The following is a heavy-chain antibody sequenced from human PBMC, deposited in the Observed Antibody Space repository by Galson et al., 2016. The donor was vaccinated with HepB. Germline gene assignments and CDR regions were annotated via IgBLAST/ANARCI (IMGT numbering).Heavy chain of an antibody. D-gene: IGHD5-18*01. CDR1: GFTFSSYW. CDR2: IKQDGSEK. J-gene: IGHJ4*02. V-gene: IGHV3-7*03. CDR3: ARVDTAKSRFDY. Sequence: SLRLSCAASGFTFSSYWMSWVRQAPGKGLEWVANIKQDGSEKYYVDSVKGRFTISRDNAKNSLYLQMNSQRAEDTAVYYCARVDTAKSRFDYWGQGTLVTVSS.